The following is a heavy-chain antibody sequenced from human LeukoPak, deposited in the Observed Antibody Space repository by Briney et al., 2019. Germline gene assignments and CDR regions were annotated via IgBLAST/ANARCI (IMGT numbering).Heavy chain of an antibody. CDR3: ASGAPAATTQNWFDP. D-gene: IGHD2-2*01. Sequence: PSQTLSLTCTVSGGSISSHYWSWIRQPPGKGLEWIGYIYYSGSTNYNPSLKSRVTISVDTSKNQFSLKLSSVTAADTAVYYCASGAPAATTQNWFDPWGQGTLVTVSS. CDR2: IYYSGST. V-gene: IGHV4-59*11. J-gene: IGHJ5*02. CDR1: GGSISSHY.